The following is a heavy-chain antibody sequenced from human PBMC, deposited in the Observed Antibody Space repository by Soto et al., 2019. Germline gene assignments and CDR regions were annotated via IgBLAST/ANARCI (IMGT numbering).Heavy chain of an antibody. J-gene: IGHJ6*02. CDR1: GGTFSSYA. CDR3: ARQTPRNYYGMDV. CDR2: IIPIFGTA. Sequence: ASVKVSCKASGGTFSSYAISWVRQAPGQGLEWMGGIIPIFGTANYAQKFQGRVTITADESTSTAYMELSSLRSEDTAVYYCARQTPRNYYGMDVWGQGTTVTVSS. V-gene: IGHV1-69*13.